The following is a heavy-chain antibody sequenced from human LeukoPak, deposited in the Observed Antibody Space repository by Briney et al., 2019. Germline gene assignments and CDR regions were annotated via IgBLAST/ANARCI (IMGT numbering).Heavy chain of an antibody. Sequence: GGSLRLSCAASGFTFSHYDMHWVRQAPGKGLEWVVVISYDRTTKYYADSVKGRFTISRDNSKTPLYLQMNSLRTEDTAVYYCARRGLGSSWHSMDSWGQGTLVTVSS. CDR1: GFTFSHYD. D-gene: IGHD6-13*01. V-gene: IGHV3-30*03. CDR2: ISYDRTTK. J-gene: IGHJ4*02. CDR3: ARRGLGSSWHSMDS.